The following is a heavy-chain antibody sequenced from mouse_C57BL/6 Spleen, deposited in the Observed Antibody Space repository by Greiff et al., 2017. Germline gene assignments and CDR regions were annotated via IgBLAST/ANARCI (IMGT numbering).Heavy chain of an antibody. Sequence: LVESGAELVRPGASVTLSCKASGYTFTDYEMHWVKQTPVHGLEWIGAIDPETGGTAYNQKFKGKAILTADKSSSTAYMELRSLTSEDSAVYYCTRSGVYWGQGTTLTVSS. CDR1: GYTFTDYE. CDR3: TRSGVY. CDR2: IDPETGGT. J-gene: IGHJ2*01. V-gene: IGHV1-15*01. D-gene: IGHD3-2*02.